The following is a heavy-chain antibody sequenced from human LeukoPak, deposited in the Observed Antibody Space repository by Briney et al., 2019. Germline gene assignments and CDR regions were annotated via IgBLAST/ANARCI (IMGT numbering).Heavy chain of an antibody. V-gene: IGHV4-59*08. J-gene: IGHJ4*02. CDR2: IYYSGST. D-gene: IGHD6-13*01. CDR3: ARAAGIAAAGYFDY. CDR1: GGSISSYY. Sequence: PSETLSLTCTVSGGSISSYYWSWIRQPPGKGLEWIGYIYYSGSTNYNPSLKSRVTISVDTSKNQFSLKLSSVTAADTAVYYCARAAGIAAAGYFDYWGQGTLVTVSS.